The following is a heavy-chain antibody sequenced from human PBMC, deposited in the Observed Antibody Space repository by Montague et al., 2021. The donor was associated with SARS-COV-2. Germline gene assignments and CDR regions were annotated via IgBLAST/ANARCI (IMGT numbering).Heavy chain of an antibody. J-gene: IGHJ5*02. CDR2: IYYSGST. V-gene: IGHV4-59*08. D-gene: IGHD2-15*01. CDR3: ARLEAGDCSGGSCYSSWFDP. Sequence: SETLSLTCTVSGGSICSYYWSWIRQPPGKGLEWIGYIYYSGSTNYNPSLKSRVTISVDTSKNQFSLKLSSVTAADTAVYFCARLEAGDCSGGSCYSSWFDPWGQGTLVTVSS. CDR1: GGSICSYY.